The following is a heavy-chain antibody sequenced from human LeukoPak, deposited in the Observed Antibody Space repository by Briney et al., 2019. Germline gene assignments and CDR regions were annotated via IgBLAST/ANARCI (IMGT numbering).Heavy chain of an antibody. V-gene: IGHV4-61*02. D-gene: IGHD6-13*01. J-gene: IGHJ4*02. CDR2: IYTSGST. CDR3: ARVMSSSWYNYYFDY. Sequence: SETLSLTCTVSGGSISSGSYYWSWIRQPAGKGLEWIGRIYTSGSTNYNPSLKSRVTISVDTSKNQFSLKLSSVTAADTAVYYCARVMSSSWYNYYFDYWGQGTLVTVSS. CDR1: GGSISSGSYY.